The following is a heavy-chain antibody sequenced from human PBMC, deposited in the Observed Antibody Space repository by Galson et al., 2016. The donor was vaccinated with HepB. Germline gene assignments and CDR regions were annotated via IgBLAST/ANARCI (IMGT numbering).Heavy chain of an antibody. D-gene: IGHD3-3*01. CDR1: GFTFSSYN. Sequence: SLRLSCAASGFTFSSYNMNWVRQVPGKGLDWISYISATGTTIDYADSVKGRFIISGDNAKNSLYLQMNSLRVEDTAVYYCARDSRATFGEPNWFDPWGQGTLVIVSS. J-gene: IGHJ5*02. CDR2: ISATGTTI. CDR3: ARDSRATFGEPNWFDP. V-gene: IGHV3-48*03.